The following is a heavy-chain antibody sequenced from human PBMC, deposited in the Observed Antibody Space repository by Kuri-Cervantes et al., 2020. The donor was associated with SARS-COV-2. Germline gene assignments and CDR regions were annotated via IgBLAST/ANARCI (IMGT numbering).Heavy chain of an antibody. J-gene: IGHJ4*02. CDR1: GYTFTSYA. V-gene: IGHV7-4-1*02. Sequence: ASAKVSCKASGYTFTSYAMNWVRQAPGQGLEWMGWINTNTGNPTYAQGFTGRFVFSLDTSVSPAYLQISSLKAEDTAVYYCERGFWNYDILTGYYHSWGQGTQVTVSS. D-gene: IGHD3-9*01. CDR2: INTNTGNP. CDR3: ERGFWNYDILTGYYHS.